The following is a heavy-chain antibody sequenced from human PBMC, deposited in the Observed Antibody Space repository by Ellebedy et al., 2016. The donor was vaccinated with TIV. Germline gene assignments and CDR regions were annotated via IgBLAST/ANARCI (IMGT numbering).Heavy chain of an antibody. D-gene: IGHD3-22*01. CDR3: ARVILDHYDNSGYYGALDM. Sequence: MPSETLSLTCAVSGGSISHGGHSRSWIRQPPGKGLDWIGYIYHSGTTYFNPSLKSRVTISIDRSKNQFSLKLTSVTAADTAVYYCARVILDHYDNSGYYGALDMWGQGTMVTVSS. CDR1: GGSISHGGHS. V-gene: IGHV4-30-2*01. J-gene: IGHJ3*02. CDR2: IYHSGTT.